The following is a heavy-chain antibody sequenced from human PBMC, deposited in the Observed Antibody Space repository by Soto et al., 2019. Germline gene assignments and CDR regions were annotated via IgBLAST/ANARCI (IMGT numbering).Heavy chain of an antibody. V-gene: IGHV1-18*01. Sequence: ASVKVSCKASGYTFTSYGISWVRQAPGQGLEWMGWISAYNGNTNYAQKLQGRVTMTTDTSTSTAYMELRSLRSDDTAAYYCATSYGTGTQPYDFDYWGQGTLVTVSS. CDR2: ISAYNGNT. D-gene: IGHD1-1*01. CDR3: ATSYGTGTQPYDFDY. CDR1: GYTFTSYG. J-gene: IGHJ4*02.